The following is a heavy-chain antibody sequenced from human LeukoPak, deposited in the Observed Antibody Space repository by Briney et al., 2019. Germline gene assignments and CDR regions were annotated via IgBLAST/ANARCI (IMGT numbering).Heavy chain of an antibody. J-gene: IGHJ6*03. V-gene: IGHV4-39*07. CDR1: GGSISSSSYY. CDR2: IYYSGST. CDR3: ARVSTMVRGGRYYYYYYYMDV. Sequence: KPSETLSLTCTVSGGSISSSSYYWGWIPQPPGKGLEWNGSIYYSGSTYYNPSLKSRVTISVDTSKNQFSLKLSSVTAADTAVYYCARVSTMVRGGRYYYYYYYMDVWGKGTTVTVSS. D-gene: IGHD3-10*01.